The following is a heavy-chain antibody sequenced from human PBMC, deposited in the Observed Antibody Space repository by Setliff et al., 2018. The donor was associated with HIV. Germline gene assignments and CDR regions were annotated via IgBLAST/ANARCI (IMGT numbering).Heavy chain of an antibody. CDR2: ISASGRST. CDR3: AKEVVTYVYDF. CDR1: EFTFSNYA. J-gene: IGHJ4*02. Sequence: GGSLRLSCAASEFTFSNYAMSWVRQDPEKGLEWVSAISASGRSTYYADSVKGRFTISRDNSKDTLYLQMSSLRVEDTAVYYCAKEVVTYVYDFWGQGTLVTVSS. V-gene: IGHV3-23*01. D-gene: IGHD3-16*01.